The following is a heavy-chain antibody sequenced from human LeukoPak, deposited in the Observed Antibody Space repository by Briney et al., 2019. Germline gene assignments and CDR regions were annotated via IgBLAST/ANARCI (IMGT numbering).Heavy chain of an antibody. CDR2: ISNDVNNK. J-gene: IGHJ4*02. Sequence: GSLRLSCAASGFSFNSYPMHWVRQAPGKGLDWVAVISNDVNNKYYADSVKGRFTISRDNSNNTLSLQMNGLRVEDTAVYYCARPDDSESFYRANHYWGRGTLVTVS. CDR3: ARPDDSESFYRANHY. D-gene: IGHD3-10*01. V-gene: IGHV3-30*04. CDR1: GFSFNSYP.